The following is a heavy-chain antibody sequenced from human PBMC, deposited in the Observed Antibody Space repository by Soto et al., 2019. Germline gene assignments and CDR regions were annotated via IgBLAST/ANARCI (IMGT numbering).Heavy chain of an antibody. J-gene: IGHJ4*02. D-gene: IGHD3-10*01. CDR1: GGSISSGGYY. CDR3: ARDKAPYYGSGSYPDY. CDR2: IYYSGST. V-gene: IGHV4-31*03. Sequence: QVQLQESGPGLVKPSQTLSLTCTVSGGSISSGGYYWSWIRQHPGTGLEWIGYIYYSGSTYYNPSLKSRVTISVDTSKNQFSLKLSSVTAADTAVYYCARDKAPYYGSGSYPDYWGQGTLVTVSS.